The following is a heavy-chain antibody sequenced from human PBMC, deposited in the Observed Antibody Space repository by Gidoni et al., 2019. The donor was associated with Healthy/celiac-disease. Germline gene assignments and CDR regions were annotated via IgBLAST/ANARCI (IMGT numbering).Heavy chain of an antibody. CDR3: ARLDFEDWYFDL. D-gene: IGHD3-9*01. V-gene: IGHV4-59*08. Sequence: QVQLQESGPGLVKPSETLSLTCTVSGGSISSYYWSWIRQPPGKGLEWIGYIYYSGSTNYNPSLKSRVTISVDTSKNQFSLKLSSVTAADTAVYYCARLDFEDWYFDLWGRGTLVTVSS. CDR1: GGSISSYY. CDR2: IYYSGST. J-gene: IGHJ2*01.